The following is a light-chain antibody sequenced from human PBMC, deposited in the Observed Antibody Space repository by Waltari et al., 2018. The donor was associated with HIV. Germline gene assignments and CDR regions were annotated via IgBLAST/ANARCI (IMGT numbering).Light chain of an antibody. V-gene: IGLV3-10*01. Sequence: SYELTQPPSVSVSTGQTARITCSGDALPKKYAYWYQQKSGQAPVLVIYEDFKRPSGIPERFSGSSSGTMATLTISGAQVEDEADYYCYSTDSSGNHRGVFGGGTKLTVL. J-gene: IGLJ2*01. CDR1: ALPKKY. CDR2: EDF. CDR3: YSTDSSGNHRGV.